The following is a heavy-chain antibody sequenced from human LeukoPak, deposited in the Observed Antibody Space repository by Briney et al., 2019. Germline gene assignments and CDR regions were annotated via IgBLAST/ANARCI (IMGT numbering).Heavy chain of an antibody. J-gene: IGHJ4*02. Sequence: PGGSLRLSCAASGFTFSSYSMNWVRQAPGKGLEWVSSISSSSSYIYYADSVKGRFTISRDNAKNSLYLQLNSLRAEDTAVYYCTSIVVGGQHYFDYWGQGTLVTVSS. D-gene: IGHD3-22*01. CDR3: TSIVVGGQHYFDY. V-gene: IGHV3-21*01. CDR2: ISSSSSYI. CDR1: GFTFSSYS.